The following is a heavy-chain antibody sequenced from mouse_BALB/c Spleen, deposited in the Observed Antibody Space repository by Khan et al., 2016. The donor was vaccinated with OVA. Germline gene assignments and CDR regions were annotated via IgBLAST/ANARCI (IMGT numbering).Heavy chain of an antibody. V-gene: IGHV1-7*01. Sequence: QVQLQQSGVELAKPGASVKMSCKASGYTFTSYWMHWVKQRPGQGLEWIGYINPTTDYTEYNQIFKEKATLTADKSSSTAYMQLSSLTSEDSAVYYCVNNGSSSAWFTYWGQGTLVTVSA. D-gene: IGHD1-1*01. J-gene: IGHJ3*01. CDR2: INPTTDYT. CDR3: VNNGSSSAWFTY. CDR1: GYTFTSYW.